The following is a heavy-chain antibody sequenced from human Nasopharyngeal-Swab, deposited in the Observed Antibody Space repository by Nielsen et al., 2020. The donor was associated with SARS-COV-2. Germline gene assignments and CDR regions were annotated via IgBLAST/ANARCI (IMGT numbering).Heavy chain of an antibody. CDR1: GFTFSDYY. CDR2: ISSSSSYT. D-gene: IGHD6-19*01. V-gene: IGHV3-11*06. Sequence: GGSLRLFCAASGFTFSDYYMSWIRQAPGKGLEWVSYISSSSSYTNYADSVKGRFTISRDNAKNSLYLQMNSLRAEDTAVYYCARGGGSSGWYGAYYYYGMDVWGQGTTVTVSS. CDR3: ARGGGSSGWYGAYYYYGMDV. J-gene: IGHJ6*02.